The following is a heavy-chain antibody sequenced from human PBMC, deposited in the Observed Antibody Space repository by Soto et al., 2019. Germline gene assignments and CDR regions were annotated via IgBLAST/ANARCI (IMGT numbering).Heavy chain of an antibody. D-gene: IGHD3-10*01. V-gene: IGHV2-5*01. J-gene: IGHJ5*02. CDR2: IYWNDDK. CDR3: AHRRGLLEAVANWFDP. CDR1: GFSLSTSEVG. Sequence: QITLKESSPTLVKPTQTLTLTCTFSGFSLSTSEVGVGWIRQPPGKALEWLALIYWNDDKRYSPSLKSRLTISKDTSKSQVVLAMTNMDPVDTATYYCAHRRGLLEAVANWFDPWGQGTLVTVSS.